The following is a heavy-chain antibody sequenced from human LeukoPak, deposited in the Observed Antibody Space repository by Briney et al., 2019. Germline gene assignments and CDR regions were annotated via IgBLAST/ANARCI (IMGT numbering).Heavy chain of an antibody. CDR2: ISGDGGST. CDR1: GFTFDDYA. D-gene: IGHD1-7*01. CDR3: AKDAATTGWFDP. J-gene: IGHJ5*02. Sequence: GGFLRLSCAASGFTFDDYAMHWVRQAPGKGLEWVSLISGDGGSTYYADSVKGRFTVSRDNSKNSLYLQMNSLRTEDTALYYCAKDAATTGWFDPWGQGTLVTVSS. V-gene: IGHV3-43*02.